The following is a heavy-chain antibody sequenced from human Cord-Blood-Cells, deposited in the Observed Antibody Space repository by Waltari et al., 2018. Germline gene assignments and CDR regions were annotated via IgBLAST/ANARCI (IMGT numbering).Heavy chain of an antibody. D-gene: IGHD7-27*01. CDR2: IYSGGST. Sequence: EVQLVETGGGLIQPGGSLRLSCAASGFTVSSNSLGWLRQAPGKGLEWVSVIYSGGSTYYADSVKGRFTISRDNSKNTLYLQMNSLRAEDTAVYYCARDRGEAYGMDVWGQGTTVTVSS. V-gene: IGHV3-53*02. J-gene: IGHJ6*02. CDR3: ARDRGEAYGMDV. CDR1: GFTVSSNS.